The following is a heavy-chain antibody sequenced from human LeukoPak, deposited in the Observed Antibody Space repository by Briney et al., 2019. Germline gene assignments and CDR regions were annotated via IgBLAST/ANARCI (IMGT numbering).Heavy chain of an antibody. J-gene: IGHJ4*02. D-gene: IGHD6-19*01. Sequence: PGGSLRLSCAASGLTFDDYAMHWVRQAPGKGLEWVSGISWNSGSIGYADSVKGRFTISRDNAKNSLYLQMASLRAEDTAFYYCARGRGMWLQLPFDSWGQGTLVSVSS. CDR3: ARGRGMWLQLPFDS. V-gene: IGHV3-9*01. CDR1: GLTFDDYA. CDR2: ISWNSGSI.